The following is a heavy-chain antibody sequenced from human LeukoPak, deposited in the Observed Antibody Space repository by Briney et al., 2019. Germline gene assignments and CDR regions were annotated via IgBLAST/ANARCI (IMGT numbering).Heavy chain of an antibody. J-gene: IGHJ4*02. CDR1: GGSFSGYY. CDR3: ARRGTAMAR. Sequence: SETLSLTCAVYGGSFSGYYWSWIRQPPGKGLEWIGEINHSGSTNYNPPLKSRVTISVDTSKNQFSLKLSSVTAADTAVYYCARRGTAMARWGQGTLVTVSS. V-gene: IGHV4-34*01. D-gene: IGHD5-18*01. CDR2: INHSGST.